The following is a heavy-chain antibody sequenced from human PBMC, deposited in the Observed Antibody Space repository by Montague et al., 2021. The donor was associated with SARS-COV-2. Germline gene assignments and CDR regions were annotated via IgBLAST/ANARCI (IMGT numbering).Heavy chain of an antibody. Sequence: SETLSLTCTVSGGSISSSNYYWGGIRQPPGKGLEWIGSIYYSGSTYYNPSLKSRVTIFVDTSKNQFTLKLSSVTAADTAMYYCASPTYYYDSSGSYAFDIWGQGTMVTVSS. D-gene: IGHD3-22*01. CDR3: ASPTYYYDSSGSYAFDI. V-gene: IGHV4-39*01. CDR2: IYYSGST. J-gene: IGHJ3*02. CDR1: GGSISSSNYY.